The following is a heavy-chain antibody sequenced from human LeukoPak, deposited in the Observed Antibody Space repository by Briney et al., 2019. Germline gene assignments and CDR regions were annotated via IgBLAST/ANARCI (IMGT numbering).Heavy chain of an antibody. V-gene: IGHV3-33*01. CDR2: IWYDGSNK. Sequence: GGSLRLSCAASGFTFSTYGLHSVRQAPGKGLEWVALIWYDGSNKYYADSVKGRFTISRDNSKNTLYLQMNSLRAEDTAVYYCAREKQKYSSGWYCLDYWGQGTLVTVSS. J-gene: IGHJ4*02. D-gene: IGHD6-19*01. CDR1: GFTFSTYG. CDR3: AREKQKYSSGWYCLDY.